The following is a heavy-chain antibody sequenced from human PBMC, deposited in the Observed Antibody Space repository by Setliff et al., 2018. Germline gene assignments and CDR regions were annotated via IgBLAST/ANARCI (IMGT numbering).Heavy chain of an antibody. CDR1: GFTFSDYY. Sequence: PGGSLRLSCAASGFTFSDYYMTWIRQAPGKGLEWVSYISRGGNTIYYADSVRGRFTISRDNAKNSLFLQMHSLRAEDTAVYYCAKGQGFYDSSATAWWVYWGQGTLVTVS. D-gene: IGHD3-22*01. V-gene: IGHV3-11*01. J-gene: IGHJ4*02. CDR3: AKGQGFYDSSATAWWVY. CDR2: ISRGGNTI.